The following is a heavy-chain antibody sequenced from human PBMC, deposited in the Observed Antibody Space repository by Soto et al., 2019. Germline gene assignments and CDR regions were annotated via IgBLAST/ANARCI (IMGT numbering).Heavy chain of an antibody. CDR2: LNPSSGGT. CDR1: GYPFTGYY. D-gene: IGHD5-18*01. J-gene: IGHJ6*02. Sequence: QVQLVQSGAEVKKTGASVKVSCKASGYPFTGYYIHWVRQAPGQGLDWMGWLNPSSGGTNYAQKFQGWVTMTRDTSISTAYMELSRLRSDDTAVYYCARDRIWLRRVSSAFAYYYTMDVWGQGTTVTVS. CDR3: ARDRIWLRRVSSAFAYYYTMDV. V-gene: IGHV1-2*04.